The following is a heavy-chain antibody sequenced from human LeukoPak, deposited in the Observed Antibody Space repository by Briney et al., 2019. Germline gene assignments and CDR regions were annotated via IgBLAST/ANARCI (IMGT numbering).Heavy chain of an antibody. V-gene: IGHV3-23*01. J-gene: IGHJ4*02. CDR3: AKGPPLYDYGDYVSGYYFDY. D-gene: IGHD4-17*01. Sequence: GGSLRLSCAATGITFSSYAMSWVRQAPGKGLEWVSAISGSGGSTYYADSVKGRFTISRDNSKNTLYQQMNSLRAEDTAVYYCAKGPPLYDYGDYVSGYYFDYWGQGTLVTVSS. CDR2: ISGSGGST. CDR1: GITFSSYA.